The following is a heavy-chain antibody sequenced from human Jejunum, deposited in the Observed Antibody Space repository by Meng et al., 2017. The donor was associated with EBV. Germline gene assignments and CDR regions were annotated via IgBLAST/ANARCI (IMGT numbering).Heavy chain of an antibody. D-gene: IGHD5-18*01. CDR3: ARVRGNSYGRPFDY. CDR1: GYSITNAA. CDR2: INTNTAKP. V-gene: IGHV7-4-1*02. J-gene: IGHJ4*02. Sequence: VEVASCAAEKKNAWSLMAVSCDASGYSITNAAMNWGQHAPGGGVEWMGWINTNTAKPTDAKGLTGLFVFALDSSVSTEYLQSSILKAEDTAVYYCARVRGNSYGRPFDYWGQGTLVTVSS.